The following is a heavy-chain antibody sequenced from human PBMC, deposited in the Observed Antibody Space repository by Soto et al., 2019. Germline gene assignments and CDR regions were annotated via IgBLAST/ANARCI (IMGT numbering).Heavy chain of an antibody. CDR1: GGSISSYY. V-gene: IGHV4-59*08. J-gene: IGHJ4*01. CDR3: GRHYGDSY. Sequence: QVHLQESGPGLVKPSETPSLTCTVSGGSISSYYWSWIRQPPGKGLEWIGCISSTGNTNYKPTPKSRGTRTVATPKNRFSLNLSSVTAAGTAVYHCGRHYGDSYWGHGILVTVSS. D-gene: IGHD4-17*01. CDR2: ISSTGNT.